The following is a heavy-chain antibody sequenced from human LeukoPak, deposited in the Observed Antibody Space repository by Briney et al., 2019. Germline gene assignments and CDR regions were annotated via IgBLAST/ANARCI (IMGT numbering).Heavy chain of an antibody. V-gene: IGHV4-4*07. CDR1: GGSISSYY. D-gene: IGHD3-10*01. Sequence: SETLSLTCTFSGGSISSYYWSWIRQPAGKGLEWIGRIHTSGSTNYNPSLKSRVTMSVDTSKNQFSLKLSSVTAADTAVYYCARVYYVSGSYYFDYWGQGTLVTVSS. CDR2: IHTSGST. J-gene: IGHJ4*02. CDR3: ARVYYVSGSYYFDY.